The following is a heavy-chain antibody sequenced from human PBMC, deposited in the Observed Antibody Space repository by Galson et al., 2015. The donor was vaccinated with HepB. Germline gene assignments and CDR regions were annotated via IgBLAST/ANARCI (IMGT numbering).Heavy chain of an antibody. J-gene: IGHJ6*02. CDR1: GGSISSGDYY. CDR2: IYYSGST. Sequence: TLSLTCTVSGGSISSGDYYWSWIRQPPGKGLEWIGYIYYSGSTYYNPSLKSRVTISVDTSKNQFSLKLSSVTAADTAVYYCARGSYYGSGSYSDSEHVGGYYGMDVWGQGTTVTVSS. V-gene: IGHV4-30-4*01. D-gene: IGHD3-10*01. CDR3: ARGSYYGSGSYSDSEHVGGYYGMDV.